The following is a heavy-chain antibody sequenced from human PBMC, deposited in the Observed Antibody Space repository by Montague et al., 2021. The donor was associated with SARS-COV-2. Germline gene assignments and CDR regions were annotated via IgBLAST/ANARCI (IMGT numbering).Heavy chain of an antibody. V-gene: IGHV3-7*01. CDR2: IRKDATKI. Sequence: LSFSASGFGFNNYWMAWVRQTPGKGLEWVANIRKDATKISYVDSVKGRFTISRDNAKNSLYLEMNSLRAEDTAVYYCARDQNYDSSGQYYDVFDLWGQGTMVAVSS. CDR3: ARDQNYDSSGQYYDVFDL. J-gene: IGHJ3*01. CDR1: GFGFNNYW. D-gene: IGHD3-22*01.